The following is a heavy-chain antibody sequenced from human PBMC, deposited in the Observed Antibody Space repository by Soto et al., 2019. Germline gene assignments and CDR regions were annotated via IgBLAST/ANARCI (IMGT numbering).Heavy chain of an antibody. CDR1: GYSVSSSDYY. D-gene: IGHD2-15*01. Sequence: SETLSLTCSVSGYSVSSSDYYWAWIRQPPGKGLEWIGSMFYSGLTYYNPSLKSRVTLSVDTSKNHFSVRLNSVTAADTAVYYCAPLTVSLSGPYGIHVWGQGTTVTVSS. J-gene: IGHJ6*02. V-gene: IGHV4-39*01. CDR2: MFYSGLT. CDR3: APLTVSLSGPYGIHV.